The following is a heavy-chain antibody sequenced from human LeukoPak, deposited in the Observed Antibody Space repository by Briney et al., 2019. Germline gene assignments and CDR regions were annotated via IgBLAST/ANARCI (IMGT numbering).Heavy chain of an antibody. CDR2: ISSSGSTI. J-gene: IGHJ4*02. D-gene: IGHD3-16*01. CDR3: APIPGRGSYPLYYLDY. V-gene: IGHV3-48*03. CDR1: GFTFSSYE. Sequence: PGGSLRLSCAASGFTFSSYEMNWVRQAPGKGLEWVSYISSSGSTIYYADSVKGRFTISRDNAKNSLYLQMNSLRAEDTAVYYCAPIPGRGSYPLYYLDYWGQGTLVTVSS.